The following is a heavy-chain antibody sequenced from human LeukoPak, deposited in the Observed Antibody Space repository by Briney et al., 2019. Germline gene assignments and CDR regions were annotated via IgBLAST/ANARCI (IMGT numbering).Heavy chain of an antibody. D-gene: IGHD5-24*01. V-gene: IGHV4-39*07. CDR1: GDSISSSNYY. J-gene: IGHJ3*02. Sequence: SETLSLTCTVSGDSISSSNYYWDWIRQPPGKGLEWIGSVSYSGSTYYNPSLKSRVTISVDTSKNQFSLKLSSVTAADTAVYYCAREEMATNDAFDIWGQGTMVTVSS. CDR2: VSYSGST. CDR3: AREEMATNDAFDI.